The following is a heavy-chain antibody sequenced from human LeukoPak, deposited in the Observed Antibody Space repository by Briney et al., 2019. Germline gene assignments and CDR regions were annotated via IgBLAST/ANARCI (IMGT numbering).Heavy chain of an antibody. CDR1: GYTFTGYY. D-gene: IGHD3-9*01. CDR2: INPNSGGT. V-gene: IGHV1-2*02. CDR3: ARQGRYFDPYYYYYYGMDV. J-gene: IGHJ6*02. Sequence: ASVKVSCKASGYTFTGYYMHWMRQAPGQGLEWMGWINPNSGGTNYAQKFQGRVTMTRDTSTSTAYTELSRLRSDDTAVYYCARQGRYFDPYYYYYYGMDVWGQGTTVTVSS.